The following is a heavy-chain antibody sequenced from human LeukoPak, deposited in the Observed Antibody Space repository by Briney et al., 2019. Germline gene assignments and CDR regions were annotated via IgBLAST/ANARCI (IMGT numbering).Heavy chain of an antibody. CDR1: GFTFSDYA. CDR2: IFAGGGAA. J-gene: IGHJ4*02. D-gene: IGHD3-22*01. Sequence: PGGSLRLSCPVSGFTFSDYAMTWVRQAPGKGLEWVSSIFAGGGAALYADSVRVRFTIFRDDSKSTLFLQMHSLRAEDTAIYYCAKNYYDRRGPYSWVFDYWGQGTLVTVSS. CDR3: AKNYYDRRGPYSWVFDY. V-gene: IGHV3-23*01.